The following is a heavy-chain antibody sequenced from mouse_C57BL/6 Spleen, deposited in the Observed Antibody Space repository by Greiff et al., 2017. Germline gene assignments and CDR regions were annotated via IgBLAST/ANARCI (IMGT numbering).Heavy chain of an antibody. CDR1: GYTFTSYW. Sequence: QVQLQQPGAELVMPGASVKLSCKASGYTFTSYWMHWVKQRPGQGLEWIGEIDPSDSYTNYNQKFKGKSTLTVDKSPSTAYMPLSSLTSEDSAVYYCARTGTPYYFDYWGQGTTLTVSS. CDR2: IDPSDSYT. CDR3: ARTGTPYYFDY. J-gene: IGHJ2*01. V-gene: IGHV1-69*01. D-gene: IGHD4-1*01.